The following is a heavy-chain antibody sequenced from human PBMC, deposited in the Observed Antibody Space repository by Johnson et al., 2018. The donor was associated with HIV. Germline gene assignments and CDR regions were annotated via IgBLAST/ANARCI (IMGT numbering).Heavy chain of an antibody. D-gene: IGHD2-8*01. V-gene: IGHV3-30*14. CDR2: ISYDGSNE. CDR1: GFTFSSYT. CDR3: ARLKNGAFDI. Sequence: QVQLVESGGGLVQAGGSLRLSCAASGFTFSSYTMYWVRQAPGKGLEWVAVISYDGSNEYYADSVKGRFPISRDNSKNTLFLQMNSLRVEDTAVYYCARLKNGAFDIWGQGTMVTVSS. J-gene: IGHJ3*02.